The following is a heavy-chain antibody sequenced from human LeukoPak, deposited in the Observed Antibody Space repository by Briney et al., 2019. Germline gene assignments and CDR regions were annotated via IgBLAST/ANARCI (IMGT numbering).Heavy chain of an antibody. V-gene: IGHV3-23*01. J-gene: IGHJ4*02. CDR1: GFTFSSYA. CDR3: AKYSSSWFSPTHQTYYFDY. Sequence: PGGSLRLSCAASGFTFSSYAMSWVRQAPGKGLEWVSAISGSGGSTYYADSVKGRFTISRDNSKNTLYLQMNSLRAEDTAVYYCAKYSSSWFSPTHQTYYFDYWGQGTLVTVSS. CDR2: ISGSGGST. D-gene: IGHD6-13*01.